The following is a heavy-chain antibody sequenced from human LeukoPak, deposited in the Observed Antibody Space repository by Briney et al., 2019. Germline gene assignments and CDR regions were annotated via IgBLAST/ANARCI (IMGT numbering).Heavy chain of an antibody. Sequence: PGGSLRLSCAASGFTFSSYWMHWVRQAPGKGLVWVSLINSDGSSTIYADSVKGRFTISRDNAKNTLCLQMKSLRAEDTAVYYCARGLTIFGVVNDAFDIWGQGTMVTVSS. CDR2: INSDGSST. V-gene: IGHV3-74*01. CDR1: GFTFSSYW. CDR3: ARGLTIFGVVNDAFDI. J-gene: IGHJ3*02. D-gene: IGHD3-3*01.